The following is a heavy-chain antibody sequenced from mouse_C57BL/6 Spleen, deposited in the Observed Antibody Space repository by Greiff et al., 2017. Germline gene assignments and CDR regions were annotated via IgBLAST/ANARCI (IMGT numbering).Heavy chain of an antibody. J-gene: IGHJ4*01. V-gene: IGHV1-64*01. CDR1: GYTFTSYW. Sequence: QVQLQQSGAELVKPGASVKLSCKASGYTFTSYWMHWVKQRPGQGLEWIGMIHPNSGSTNYNEKFKSKATLTVDKSSSTAYMQLSSLTSEDSAVYYCASCPGVVAPYYAMDYWGQGTSVTVSS. CDR3: ASCPGVVAPYYAMDY. D-gene: IGHD1-1*01. CDR2: IHPNSGST.